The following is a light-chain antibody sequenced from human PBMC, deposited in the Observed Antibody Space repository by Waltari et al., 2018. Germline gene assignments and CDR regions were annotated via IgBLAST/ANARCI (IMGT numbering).Light chain of an antibody. V-gene: IGLV2-8*01. Sequence: QSALTQPHSASGSPGQSVTISCTGTSSDGGGYNYVSWYQQHPGKAPTLMIYEVSKRPSGVPDRFSGSKSGNTASLTVSGLQAEDEADYYCSSYAGSNNYVFGTGTKVTVL. CDR3: SSYAGSNNYV. CDR2: EVS. CDR1: SSDGGGYNY. J-gene: IGLJ1*01.